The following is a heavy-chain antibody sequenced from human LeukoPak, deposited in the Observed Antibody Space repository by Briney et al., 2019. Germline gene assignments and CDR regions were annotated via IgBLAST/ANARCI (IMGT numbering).Heavy chain of an antibody. CDR1: GFTFSKYG. Sequence: PGGSLRLSCAASGFTFSKYGMHWVRQAPGKGLEWVSYISSSGSTIYYADSVKGRFTISRDNAKNSLYLQMNSLRAEDTAVYYCARDSSSWYDWGQGTLVTVSS. V-gene: IGHV3-48*03. CDR3: ARDSSSWYD. J-gene: IGHJ4*02. CDR2: ISSSGSTI. D-gene: IGHD6-13*01.